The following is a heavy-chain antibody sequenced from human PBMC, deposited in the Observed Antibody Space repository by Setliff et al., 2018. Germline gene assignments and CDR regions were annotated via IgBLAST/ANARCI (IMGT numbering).Heavy chain of an antibody. D-gene: IGHD2-2*01. Sequence: ASVKVSCKASGYTSTSYAMHWVRQAPGQRLEWMGWINAGNGNTKYSQEFQGRVTITRDTSASTAYMELSSLRSEDTAVYYCARDGFEIVVVPAAIYYYYMDVWGKGTTVTVSS. J-gene: IGHJ6*03. CDR3: ARDGFEIVVVPAAIYYYYMDV. CDR2: INAGNGNT. V-gene: IGHV1-3*01. CDR1: GYTSTSYA.